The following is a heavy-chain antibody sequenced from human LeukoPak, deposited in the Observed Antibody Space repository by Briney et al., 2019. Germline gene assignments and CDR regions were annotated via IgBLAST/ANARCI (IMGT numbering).Heavy chain of an antibody. CDR3: ARASYYYDSSGYYPPVVLGSGMDV. J-gene: IGHJ6*02. CDR1: GFTFSSYA. V-gene: IGHV3-30*04. D-gene: IGHD3-22*01. Sequence: GGSLRLSCAASGFTFSSYAMHWVRQAPGKGLEWVAVISYDGSNKYYADSVKGRFTISRDNSKNTLYLQMNSLRAEDTAVYYCARASYYYDSSGYYPPVVLGSGMDVWGQGTTVTVSS. CDR2: ISYDGSNK.